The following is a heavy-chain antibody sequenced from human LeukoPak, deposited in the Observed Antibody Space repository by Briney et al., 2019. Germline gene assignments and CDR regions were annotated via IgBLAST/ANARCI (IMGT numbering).Heavy chain of an antibody. CDR2: IDGSGDTV. Sequence: GGSLRLSCAASGFTFSDYSMNWVRQAPGKGLEWVSYIDGSGDTVYYADSVKGRFTISRDNAKNSLDLQMNSLRDEDTAVYYCSRRFDCWGQGTLVTVSS. CDR3: SRRFDC. V-gene: IGHV3-48*02. CDR1: GFTFSDYS. J-gene: IGHJ4*02.